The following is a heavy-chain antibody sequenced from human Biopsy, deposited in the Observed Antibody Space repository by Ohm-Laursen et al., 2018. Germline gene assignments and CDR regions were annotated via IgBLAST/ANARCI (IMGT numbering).Heavy chain of an antibody. V-gene: IGHV3-23*01. CDR1: GFTFHTYA. Sequence: GSLRLSCAASGFTFHTYAMNWVRQAPGKGLEWVAHIDVSDYNTYYADSVRGRSTISRDNSKQMVHLEINSLTADDTAVYYCVKQWGGYNFDSWGQGTLVTVSS. D-gene: IGHD1-14*01. CDR3: VKQWGGYNFDS. CDR2: IDVSDYNT. J-gene: IGHJ5*01.